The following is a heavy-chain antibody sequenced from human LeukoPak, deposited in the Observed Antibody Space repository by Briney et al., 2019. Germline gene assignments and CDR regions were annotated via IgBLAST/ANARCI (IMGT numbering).Heavy chain of an antibody. D-gene: IGHD3-22*01. J-gene: IGHJ4*02. CDR2: ISAYNGNT. CDR3: ASLYYYDSSGSD. V-gene: IGHV1-18*01. Sequence: ASVKVSCKASGYTFTSYGISWVRQAPGQGLEWMGWISAYNGNTNYAQKLQGRVTMTTDTSTSTAYMELSRLRSDDTAVYYCASLYYYDSSGSDWGQGTLVTVSS. CDR1: GYTFTSYG.